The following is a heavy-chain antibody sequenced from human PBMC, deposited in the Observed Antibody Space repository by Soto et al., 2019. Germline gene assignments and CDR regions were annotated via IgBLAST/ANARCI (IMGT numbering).Heavy chain of an antibody. D-gene: IGHD3-16*01. V-gene: IGHV1-69*08. CDR2: IIPILGIA. CDR3: ARDRDIVWGGAKNWFDP. CDR1: GATFSSYT. J-gene: IGHJ5*02. Sequence: QVQLVQSGAEVKKPGSSVKVSCKASGATFSSYTISWVRQAPGQGLEWMGRIIPILGIANYAQKFQGRVTITADKSTSTAYMELSSLRSEDTAVYYCARDRDIVWGGAKNWFDPWGQGTLVTVSS.